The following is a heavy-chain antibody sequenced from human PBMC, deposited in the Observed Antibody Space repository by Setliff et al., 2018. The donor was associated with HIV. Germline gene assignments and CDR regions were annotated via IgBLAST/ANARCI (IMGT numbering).Heavy chain of an antibody. CDR3: ARTQQTYYYDSSGYYFDY. J-gene: IGHJ4*02. Sequence: PSETLSLTCTVSGGSISTYYWSWIRQPPGKGLEWIGYIFYSGSTNYNPSLKSRVTISVDTSKNQLSLKLSSVTAADTAVYYCARTQQTYYYDSSGYYFDYWGQGTLVTVSS. V-gene: IGHV4-59*08. CDR1: GGSISTYY. D-gene: IGHD3-22*01. CDR2: IFYSGST.